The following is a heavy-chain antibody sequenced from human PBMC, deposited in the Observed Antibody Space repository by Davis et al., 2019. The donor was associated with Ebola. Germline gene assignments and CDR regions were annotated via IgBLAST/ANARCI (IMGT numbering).Heavy chain of an antibody. D-gene: IGHD2-15*01. V-gene: IGHV4-34*01. CDR1: GGSFSGYY. CDR3: ARGSVVVVAATTNWFDP. J-gene: IGHJ5*02. Sequence: PSETLSLTCAVYGGSFSGYYWSWIRQPPGKGLEWIGEINHSGSTNYNPSLKSRVTISVDTSTNQFSLKLSSVTAADTAVYYCARGSVVVVAATTNWFDPWGQGTLVTVSS. CDR2: INHSGST.